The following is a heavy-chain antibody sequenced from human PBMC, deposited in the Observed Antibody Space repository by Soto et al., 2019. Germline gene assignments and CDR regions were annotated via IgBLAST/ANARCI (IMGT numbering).Heavy chain of an antibody. Sequence: QVQLQESGPGLVKPSETLSLTCTVSGGSITSYYWSWIRQPPGKGLEWIGYIYFSGSANYNPSLKSRVTISVDTSKNQFSLKLSSVTDADTAVYYCARRYSGYGDYWGQGTLVTVSS. D-gene: IGHD5-12*01. CDR2: IYFSGSA. CDR3: ARRYSGYGDY. J-gene: IGHJ4*02. V-gene: IGHV4-59*08. CDR1: GGSITSYY.